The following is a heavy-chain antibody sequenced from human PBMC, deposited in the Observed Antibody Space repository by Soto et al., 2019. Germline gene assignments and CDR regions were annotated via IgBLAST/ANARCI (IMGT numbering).Heavy chain of an antibody. D-gene: IGHD3-3*01. CDR1: GGSFSGYY. CDR3: ARLALRFHGAFDI. CDR2: INHNGST. V-gene: IGHV4-34*01. Sequence: QVQLQQWGAGLLKPSETLSLTCAVYGGSFSGYYWSWIRQPPGKGLEWIGEINHNGSTNYNPSLKSRVTISVDTSKNQFSLKLSSVTAADTAVYYCARLALRFHGAFDIWGQGTMVTVSS. J-gene: IGHJ3*02.